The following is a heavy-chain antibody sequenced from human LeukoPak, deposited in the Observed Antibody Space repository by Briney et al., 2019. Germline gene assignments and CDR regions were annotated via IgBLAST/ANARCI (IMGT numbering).Heavy chain of an antibody. CDR3: ARGSIAVPFDY. Sequence: ASVKVSCKASGYTFTGYYMHWVRQAPGQGLEWMGRINPDSGGTNYAQKFQGRVTMTRDTSISTAYMELSRLRSDDTAVYYCARGSIAVPFDYWGQGTLVVVSS. CDR1: GYTFTGYY. J-gene: IGHJ4*02. CDR2: INPDSGGT. D-gene: IGHD6-6*01. V-gene: IGHV1-2*06.